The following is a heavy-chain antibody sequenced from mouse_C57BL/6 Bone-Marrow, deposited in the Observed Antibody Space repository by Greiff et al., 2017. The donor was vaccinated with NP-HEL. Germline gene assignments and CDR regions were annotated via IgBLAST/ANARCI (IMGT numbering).Heavy chain of an antibody. CDR2: IDPETGGT. CDR3: TSELTGTDYYAMDY. J-gene: IGHJ4*01. Sequence: QVQLQQSGAELVRPGASVTLSCKASGYTFTDYEMHWVKQTPVHGLEWIGAIDPETGGTAYNQKFKGKAILTADKSSSTAYMELRSLTSEDSAVYYCTSELTGTDYYAMDYWGQGTSVTVSS. V-gene: IGHV1-15*01. D-gene: IGHD4-1*01. CDR1: GYTFTDYE.